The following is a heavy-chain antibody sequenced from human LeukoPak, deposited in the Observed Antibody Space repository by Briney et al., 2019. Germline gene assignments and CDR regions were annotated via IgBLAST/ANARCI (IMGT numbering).Heavy chain of an antibody. CDR1: GYTFTNYG. J-gene: IGHJ5*02. CDR3: ARGYCGGGSCYNSRGWFDP. D-gene: IGHD2-15*01. Sequence: EASVKVSCKASGYTFTNYGINWVRQAPGQGLEWMGWISAYNGETNYAQNLQGRVTMTSDTSTTTAYMELRSLRSDDTAVYYCARGYCGGGSCYNSRGWFDPWGQGTLVTVSS. CDR2: ISAYNGET. V-gene: IGHV1-18*01.